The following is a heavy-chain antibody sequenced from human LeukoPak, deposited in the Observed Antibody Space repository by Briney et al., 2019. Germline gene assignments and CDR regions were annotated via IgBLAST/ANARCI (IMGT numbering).Heavy chain of an antibody. CDR2: ISYDGSNK. J-gene: IGHJ4*02. D-gene: IGHD2-15*01. CDR1: GFTFSSYA. Sequence: GGSLRLSCAASGFTFSSYAMHWVRQAPGKGLEWVAVISYDGSNKYYADSVKGRFTISRDNSNCARGAWSLGVAAATTRPPSVLKNIDYWGQGTLVTVSS. V-gene: IGHV3-30*01. CDR3: LKNIDY.